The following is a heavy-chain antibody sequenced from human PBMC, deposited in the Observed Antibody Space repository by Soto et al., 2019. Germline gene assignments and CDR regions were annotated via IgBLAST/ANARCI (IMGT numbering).Heavy chain of an antibody. V-gene: IGHV3-23*01. CDR1: GFTFSDYA. Sequence: EVQLLESGGGLVQPGGSLRLSCAGSGFTFSDYAISWVRQAPGKGLEWVSAMSGRGGSVYYADSVKGRFTISRDNSKNTVYLQMSSLRGEDTAIYYCAKTFGSNWLLYYWGRGNLVTVSS. CDR2: MSGRGGSV. J-gene: IGHJ4*02. D-gene: IGHD6-13*01. CDR3: AKTFGSNWLLYY.